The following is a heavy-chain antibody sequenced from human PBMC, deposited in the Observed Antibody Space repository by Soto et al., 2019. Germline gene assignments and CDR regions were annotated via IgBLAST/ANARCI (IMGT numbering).Heavy chain of an antibody. J-gene: IGHJ4*01. CDR1: GYSFRNFG. CDR2: ISAYNRNA. D-gene: IGHD2-15*01. Sequence: QVQLVQSGAEVKKPGASVRVTCKASGYSFRNFGIGWVRQAPGQGLEWMGWISAYNRNAIYAPKFQGRLTMTADTSTNTAFMELRSLIYYDTAVYYYARENIYFDNMGHGTLVNVSS. V-gene: IGHV1-18*01. CDR3: ARENIYFDN.